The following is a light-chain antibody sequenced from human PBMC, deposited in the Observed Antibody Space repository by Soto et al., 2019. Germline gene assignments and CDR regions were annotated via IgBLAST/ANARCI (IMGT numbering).Light chain of an antibody. V-gene: IGLV8-61*01. CDR2: STN. Sequence: QTVVTQEPSFSVSPGGTVTLTCGLTSGSVSTTYYPSWYQQTPGQAPRTLIYSTNIRSSGVTDRCSGSILGNKAALTITGAQADDESDYHCMLYMGGGLVVFGGGTQLTVL. J-gene: IGLJ2*01. CDR1: SGSVSTTYY. CDR3: MLYMGGGLVV.